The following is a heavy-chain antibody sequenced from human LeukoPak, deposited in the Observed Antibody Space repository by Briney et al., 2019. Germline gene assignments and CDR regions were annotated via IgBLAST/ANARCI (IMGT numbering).Heavy chain of an antibody. J-gene: IGHJ4*02. CDR2: IRSKAYGGTT. CDR3: AQGSLVDY. D-gene: IGHD3-10*01. CDR1: GFTFGDYA. V-gene: IGHV3-49*04. Sequence: GGSLRLSCTASGFTFGDYAMSWVRQAPGKGLEWVGFIRSKAYGGTTEYAASVKGRFTISGDDSKSIAYLQMNSLKTEDTAVYYCAQGSLVDYWGQGTLVTVSS.